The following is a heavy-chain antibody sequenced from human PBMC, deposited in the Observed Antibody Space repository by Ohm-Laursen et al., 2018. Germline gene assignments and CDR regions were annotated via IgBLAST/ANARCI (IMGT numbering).Heavy chain of an antibody. CDR2: ISYDGSNK. V-gene: IGHV3-30*03. Sequence: SLRLSCAASGFTFSSYGMHWVRQAPGKGLEWVAVISYDGSNKHYADSVKGRFAISRDNAKNSLYLQMKSLRAEDTAVYYCAREYSSSSGRAFDIWGQGTMVTVSS. J-gene: IGHJ3*02. CDR1: GFTFSSYG. CDR3: AREYSSSSGRAFDI. D-gene: IGHD6-6*01.